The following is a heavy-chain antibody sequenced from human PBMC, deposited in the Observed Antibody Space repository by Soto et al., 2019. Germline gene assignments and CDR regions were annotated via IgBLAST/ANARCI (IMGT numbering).Heavy chain of an antibody. D-gene: IGHD2-21*02. Sequence: GESLKISCKGSGYIFMTYWIGWGRQVPGKGLEWMGNIYPGDSDTRYSPSFQGQVTISADNSIRTAFLQWSSLKASDTAIYYCARTTAYYFEFWGQGTQVTVSS. CDR3: ARTTAYYFEF. J-gene: IGHJ4*02. CDR1: GYIFMTYW. CDR2: IYPGDSDT. V-gene: IGHV5-51*01.